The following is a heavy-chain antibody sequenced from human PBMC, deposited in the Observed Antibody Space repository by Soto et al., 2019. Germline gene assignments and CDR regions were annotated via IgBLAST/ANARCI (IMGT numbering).Heavy chain of an antibody. V-gene: IGHV1-2*02. Sequence: ASVKFSCKASGYTFTDYYVHWVRHAPGQGLEWMGWINPNSGGTNYAQKFQGRVTMTRVESISTAYMELSRLRSDDTAVYYCARDGDGRMTTNPYYYNGMDVWGPGTTVTVSS. J-gene: IGHJ6*02. CDR3: ARDGDGRMTTNPYYYNGMDV. D-gene: IGHD4-4*01. CDR2: INPNSGGT. CDR1: GYTFTDYY.